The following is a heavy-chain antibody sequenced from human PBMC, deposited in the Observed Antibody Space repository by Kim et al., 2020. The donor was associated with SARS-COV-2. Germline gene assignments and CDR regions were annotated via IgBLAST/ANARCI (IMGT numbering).Heavy chain of an antibody. CDR1: GYTLTELS. CDR2: FDPEDGET. D-gene: IGHD1-26*01. Sequence: ASVKVPCKVSGYTLTELSMHWVRQAPGKGREWMGGFDPEDGETIYAQKFQGRVTMTEDTSTDTANMELSSLRSEDTAVYYCANAIVGATTYWFDPWGQGTLVTVSS. J-gene: IGHJ5*02. CDR3: ANAIVGATTYWFDP. V-gene: IGHV1-24*01.